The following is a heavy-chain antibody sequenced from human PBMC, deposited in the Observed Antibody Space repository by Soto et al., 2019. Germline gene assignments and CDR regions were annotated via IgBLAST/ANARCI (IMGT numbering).Heavy chain of an antibody. Sequence: ASVKVSCKVSGYTLTELSMHWVRQAPGKGLEWMGGFDPEDGETIYAQKFQGRVTMTEDTSTDTAYMELSSLRSEDTAVYYCATGPSVARDYYYYGMGVWGQGTTVTVYS. D-gene: IGHD5-12*01. CDR3: ATGPSVARDYYYYGMGV. J-gene: IGHJ6*02. V-gene: IGHV1-24*01. CDR1: GYTLTELS. CDR2: FDPEDGET.